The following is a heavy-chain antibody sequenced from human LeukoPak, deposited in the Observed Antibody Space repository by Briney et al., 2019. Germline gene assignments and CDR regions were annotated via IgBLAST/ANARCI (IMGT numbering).Heavy chain of an antibody. Sequence: GGSLRLSCAASGFTFSSYAMHWVRQAPGKGLEWVAVISYDGSNKYYADSVKGRFTISRDNSKNTLYLQMNSLRAEDTAVYYCARDGSSGWYVHYYYYMDVWGKGTTVTVSS. D-gene: IGHD6-19*01. CDR2: ISYDGSNK. CDR3: ARDGSSGWYVHYYYYMDV. V-gene: IGHV3-30*04. CDR1: GFTFSSYA. J-gene: IGHJ6*03.